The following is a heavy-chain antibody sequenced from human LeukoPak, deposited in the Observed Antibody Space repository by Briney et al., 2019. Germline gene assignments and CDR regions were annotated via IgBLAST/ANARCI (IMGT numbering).Heavy chain of an antibody. CDR3: AKDTSDPFNDY. CDR2: ISYDGSNK. CDR1: GFTFSSYG. V-gene: IGHV3-30*18. Sequence: GGSLRLSCAASGFTFSSYGMHWVRQAPGKGLEWVAVISYDGSNKYYADSVKGRFTISRDNSKNTLYLQMNSLRAEDTAVYYCAKDTSDPFNDYWGQGTLVTVSS. J-gene: IGHJ4*02. D-gene: IGHD3-16*01.